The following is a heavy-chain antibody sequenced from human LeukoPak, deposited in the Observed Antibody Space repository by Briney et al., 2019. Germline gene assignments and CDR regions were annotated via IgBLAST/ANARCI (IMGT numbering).Heavy chain of an antibody. D-gene: IGHD5-12*01. Sequence: PGGSLRLSRAASGFTVSSNYMNWVRQAPGKGLEWVSGINWNGGSTGYADSVKGRFTISRDNAKNSLYLQMNSLRAEDTALYYCAREEGPYSGYDWTYFDYWGQGTLVTVSS. CDR3: AREEGPYSGYDWTYFDY. CDR2: INWNGGST. J-gene: IGHJ4*02. V-gene: IGHV3-20*04. CDR1: GFTVSSNY.